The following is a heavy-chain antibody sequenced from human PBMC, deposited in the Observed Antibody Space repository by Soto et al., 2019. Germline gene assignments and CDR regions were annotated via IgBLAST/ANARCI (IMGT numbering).Heavy chain of an antibody. CDR1: GFTFNGFA. D-gene: IGHD5-12*01. V-gene: IGHV3-73*02. Sequence: EMQLVESGGGLVQPGGSLKLSCAASGFTFNGFAMHWVRQAPGKGLEWVGRIRCQVYSHATVYAASVTGRFTISRDDSKNTAYLQMNSLKIEDTAVYYCTRPDNSGYGGYEGFWGQGTLVTVSS. J-gene: IGHJ4*02. CDR2: IRCQVYSHAT. CDR3: TRPDNSGYGGYEGF.